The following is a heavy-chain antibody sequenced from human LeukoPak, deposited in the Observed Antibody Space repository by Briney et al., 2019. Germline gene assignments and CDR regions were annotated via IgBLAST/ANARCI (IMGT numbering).Heavy chain of an antibody. CDR1: GGSISSSSYY. J-gene: IGHJ4*02. CDR3: ARLVCSGGSCYPFDY. V-gene: IGHV4-39*07. D-gene: IGHD2-15*01. Sequence: SETLSLTCTVSGGSISSSSYYWGWIRQPPGKGLEWIGSIYYSGSTYYNPSLKSRVTISVDTSKNQFSLKLSSVTAADTAVYYCARLVCSGGSCYPFDYWGQGTLVTVSS. CDR2: IYYSGST.